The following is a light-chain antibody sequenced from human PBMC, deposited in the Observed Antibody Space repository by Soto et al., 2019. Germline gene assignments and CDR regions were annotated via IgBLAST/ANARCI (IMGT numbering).Light chain of an antibody. CDR3: CSYAGRSTVI. J-gene: IGLJ2*01. CDR1: SGDIGTYNL. V-gene: IGLV2-23*01. CDR2: EGN. Sequence: QSALPQPASVSGSPGQSITISCTGTSGDIGTYNLVSLYQQHPGRAPQLIIFEGNKRPSGASTRFSASKSGNTASLAVSGLQAEDEADYHCCSYAGRSTVICGGGTKLTVL.